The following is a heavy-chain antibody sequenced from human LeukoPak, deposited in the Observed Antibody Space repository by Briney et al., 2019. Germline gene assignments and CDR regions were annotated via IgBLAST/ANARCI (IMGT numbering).Heavy chain of an antibody. Sequence: ASVKVSCKASGYTFTSYDINWVRQATGQGLEWMGWINPNSGGTNYAQKFQGRVTMTRDTSISTAYMELSRLRSDDTAVYYCARTYDSSGYATTFDYWGQGTLVTVSS. CDR2: INPNSGGT. D-gene: IGHD3-22*01. CDR1: GYTFTSYD. V-gene: IGHV1-2*02. J-gene: IGHJ4*02. CDR3: ARTYDSSGYATTFDY.